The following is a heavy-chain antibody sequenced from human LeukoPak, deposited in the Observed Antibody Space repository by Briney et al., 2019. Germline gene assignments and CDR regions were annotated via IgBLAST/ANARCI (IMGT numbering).Heavy chain of an antibody. J-gene: IGHJ4*02. CDR2: ISGSAGSS. CDR3: AKGAHDILTAYNY. CDR1: GFILSDYA. Sequence: PGGSLRLSCVASGFILSDYAMSWVRQAPGKGLEWVSVISGSAGSSYYAASVKGRFTISRDNSKNTLYLRVNSLRAEDTAIYYCAKGAHDILTAYNYWGQGTLVTVSS. V-gene: IGHV3-23*01. D-gene: IGHD3-9*01.